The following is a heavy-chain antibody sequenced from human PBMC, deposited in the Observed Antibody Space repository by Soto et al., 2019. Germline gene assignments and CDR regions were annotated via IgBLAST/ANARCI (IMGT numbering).Heavy chain of an antibody. CDR1: GGSISSGDYY. V-gene: IGHV4-30-4*01. J-gene: IGHJ5*02. Sequence: QVQLQESGPGLVKPSQTLSPTCTVSGGSISSGDYYWSWIRQPPGKGLEWIGYIYYSGSTYYNPSLKSRVTISVDTSKNQFSLKLSSVTAADTAVYYCAREALVCSGGSCYGFANWFDPWGQGTLVTVSS. CDR2: IYYSGST. D-gene: IGHD2-15*01. CDR3: AREALVCSGGSCYGFANWFDP.